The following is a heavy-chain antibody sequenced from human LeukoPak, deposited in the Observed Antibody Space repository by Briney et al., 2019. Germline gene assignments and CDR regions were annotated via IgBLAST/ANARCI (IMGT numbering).Heavy chain of an antibody. CDR1: GFTFTSSA. J-gene: IGHJ4*02. V-gene: IGHV1-58*02. Sequence: ASVRVSCKASGFTFTSSAMQWVRQARGQRLEWIGWIVVGSGNTNYAQKFQERVTITRDMSTSTAYMELSSLRSEDTAVYYCAAVVGTHVLRYFDWLLYDYWGQGTLVTVSS. CDR2: IVVGSGNT. CDR3: AAVVGTHVLRYFDWLLYDY. D-gene: IGHD3-9*01.